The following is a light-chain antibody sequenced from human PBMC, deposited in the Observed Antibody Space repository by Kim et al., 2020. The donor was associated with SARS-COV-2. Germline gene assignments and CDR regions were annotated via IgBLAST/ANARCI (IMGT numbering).Light chain of an antibody. V-gene: IGLV2-23*01. Sequence: QSVLTQPASVSGSPGQSITISCTGTSSDVGSYKLVSWYQQHPGKAPKLIIYEDTERPSGVSNRFSASKSGSTASLTISGLQAEDEADYYCCSYAGGTSLVILGGGTKVTVL. CDR3: CSYAGGTSLVI. CDR2: EDT. CDR1: SSDVGSYKL. J-gene: IGLJ2*01.